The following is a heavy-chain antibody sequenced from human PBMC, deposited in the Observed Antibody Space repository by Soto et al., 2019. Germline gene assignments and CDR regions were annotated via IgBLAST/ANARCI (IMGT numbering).Heavy chain of an antibody. Sequence: SETLSLTCTVSGGSISSYYWTWIRQPPGKGLEWIGYINYSGSTNYNPSLKSRVTISVDTSKNQFSLKLSSVTAADTAVYYCARGSRGYCSGGSCYPTRYYYYYMDVWGKGTTVTVSS. CDR1: GGSISSYY. V-gene: IGHV4-59*12. CDR3: ARGSRGYCSGGSCYPTRYYYYYMDV. J-gene: IGHJ6*03. D-gene: IGHD2-15*01. CDR2: INYSGST.